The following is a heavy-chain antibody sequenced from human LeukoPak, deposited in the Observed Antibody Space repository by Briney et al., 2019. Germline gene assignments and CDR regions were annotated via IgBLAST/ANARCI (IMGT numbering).Heavy chain of an antibody. D-gene: IGHD3-10*01. CDR2: IIPIFGTA. CDR1: GGTFSSYA. CDR3: ATAKSITMVRGPVDY. J-gene: IGHJ4*02. Sequence: SVKVSCKASGGTFSSYAISWVRQAPGQGLEWMGGIIPIFGTANYAQKFQGRVTITADESTSTAYMELSSLRSEDTAVYYCATAKSITMVRGPVDYWGQGTLVTVSS. V-gene: IGHV1-69*01.